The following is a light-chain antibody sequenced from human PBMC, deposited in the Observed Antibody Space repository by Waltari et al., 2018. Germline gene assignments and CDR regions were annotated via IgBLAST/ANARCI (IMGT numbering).Light chain of an antibody. CDR1: HQVASNY. CDR3: QHYGNSPQRT. V-gene: IGKV3-20*01. J-gene: IGKJ5*01. Sequence: EHALTQSPATLSLSPVARFTLSCRASHQVASNYIAWYHQRPGQAPRLHLFGAPSRATGIPDRVSGSGSGTDLSRTIARLEPEDFGIYYCQHYGNSPQRTFAGGTRLEMK. CDR2: GAP.